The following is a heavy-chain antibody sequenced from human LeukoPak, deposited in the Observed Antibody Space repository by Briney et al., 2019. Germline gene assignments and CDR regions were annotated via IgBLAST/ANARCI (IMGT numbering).Heavy chain of an antibody. CDR2: ITVDNGNT. CDR1: GYTFTNYG. Sequence: ASVKVSCKASGYTFTNYGVSWVRQAPGQGLEWMGWITVDNGNTHYAQNFHGRVTMTTDTSTSTVYMELRSLRSDDTAVYYCARGAGYDYVWKSYRYYDFWGQGTLVTVSS. D-gene: IGHD3-16*02. CDR3: ARGAGYDYVWKSYRYYDF. V-gene: IGHV1-18*01. J-gene: IGHJ4*02.